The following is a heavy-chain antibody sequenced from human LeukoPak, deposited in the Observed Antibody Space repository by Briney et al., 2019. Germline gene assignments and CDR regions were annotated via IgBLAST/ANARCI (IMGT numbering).Heavy chain of an antibody. CDR3: ASGGKSGRAFDI. CDR2: INSDGSST. D-gene: IGHD1-14*01. V-gene: IGHV3-74*01. Sequence: GRSLRLSCAASGFTFSSYWMHWVRQAPGKGLVWVSRINSDGSSTSYADSVKGRFTISRDNAKNTLYLQMNSLRAEDTAVYYCASGGKSGRAFDIWGQGTMVTVSS. J-gene: IGHJ3*02. CDR1: GFTFSSYW.